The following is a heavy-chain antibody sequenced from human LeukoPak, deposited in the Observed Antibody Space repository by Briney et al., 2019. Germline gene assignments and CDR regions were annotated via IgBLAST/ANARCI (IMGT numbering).Heavy chain of an antibody. J-gene: IGHJ4*02. V-gene: IGHV6-1*01. CDR1: GDSVSSKSAA. CDR2: TYYRSKWSS. D-gene: IGHD3-22*01. CDR3: ARGSTYYESSGQVPFDY. Sequence: SQTLSLTCAISGDSVSSKSAAWNWIRQSPSRGLEWLGRTYYRSKWSSGYAESVKSRLTISPDTSKNQFSLQLRSVTPEDTAVYYCARGSTYYESSGQVPFDYWGQGTLVTVSS.